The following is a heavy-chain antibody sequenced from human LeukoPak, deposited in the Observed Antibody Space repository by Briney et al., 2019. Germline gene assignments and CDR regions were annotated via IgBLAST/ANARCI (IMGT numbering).Heavy chain of an antibody. V-gene: IGHV3-23*01. CDR1: GFTFSTYA. CDR2: ISGSGGST. J-gene: IGHJ4*02. D-gene: IGHD2-21*02. Sequence: PGGSLRLSCAASGFTFSTYAMSWVRQAPGKGLEWVSAISGSGGSTYYADSVKGRFIISRDNSKNTLELQMNSLRAEDTAVYYCAKALEVTAIFDYWGQGTLVTVSS. CDR3: AKALEVTAIFDY.